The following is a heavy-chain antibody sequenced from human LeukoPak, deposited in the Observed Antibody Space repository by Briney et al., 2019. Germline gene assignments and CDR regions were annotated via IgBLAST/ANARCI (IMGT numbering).Heavy chain of an antibody. D-gene: IGHD2-8*01. V-gene: IGHV3-21*01. CDR1: GFTFSSYG. CDR2: ISSSGSYI. J-gene: IGHJ5*02. CDR3: ARGDIVLMVYPFDP. Sequence: GGSLRLSCAASGFTFSSYGMHWVRQTPEKGLEWVSSISSSGSYIYYADSVKGRFTISRDNAKNSLYLQMNSLRAEDTAVYYCARGDIVLMVYPFDPWGQGTLVTVSS.